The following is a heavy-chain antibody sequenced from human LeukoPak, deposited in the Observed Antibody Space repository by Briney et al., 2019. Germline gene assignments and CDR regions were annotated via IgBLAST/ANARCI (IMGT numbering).Heavy chain of an antibody. J-gene: IGHJ4*02. Sequence: LPGGSLRLSCAASGFTFSSYGMHSVRQAPGKGLEWVAVIWYDGSNKYYADSVTGRFTISRDNSKNTLYLQMNSLRAEDTVVYYCAKDQHSSTWYFDDWGQGTLVTVSS. CDR2: IWYDGSNK. D-gene: IGHD6-13*01. V-gene: IGHV3-30*02. CDR1: GFTFSSYG. CDR3: AKDQHSSTWYFDD.